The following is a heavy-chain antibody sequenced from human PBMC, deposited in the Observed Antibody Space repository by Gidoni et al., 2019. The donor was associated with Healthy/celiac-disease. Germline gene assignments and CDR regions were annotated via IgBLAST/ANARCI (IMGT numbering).Heavy chain of an antibody. V-gene: IGHV3-48*02. Sequence: EVQLVESGGGLVQPGGSLRLSCAASGFTFSSYSMNWVRQAPGKGLEWVSYSSSSSSTIYYADSVKGRFTISRDNAKNSLYLQMNSLRDEDTAVYYCARSGDRSIQLWFNYYYGMDVWGQGTTVTVSS. CDR1: GFTFSSYS. J-gene: IGHJ6*02. D-gene: IGHD5-18*01. CDR3: ARSGDRSIQLWFNYYYGMDV. CDR2: SSSSSSTI.